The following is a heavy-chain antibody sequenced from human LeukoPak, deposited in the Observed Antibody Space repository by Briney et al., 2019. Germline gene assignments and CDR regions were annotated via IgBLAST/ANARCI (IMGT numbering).Heavy chain of an antibody. CDR3: ARARGYSYGLYYFDY. CDR2: ISSSSSYI. D-gene: IGHD5-18*01. J-gene: IGHJ4*02. Sequence: PGGSLRLSCAASGFTFSSYSMNWVRQAPGKGLEWVSSISSSSSYIYYADSVKGRFTISRDNAKNSLYLQMNSLRAEDTAVYYCARARGYSYGLYYFDYWGQGTLVTVSS. V-gene: IGHV3-21*01. CDR1: GFTFSSYS.